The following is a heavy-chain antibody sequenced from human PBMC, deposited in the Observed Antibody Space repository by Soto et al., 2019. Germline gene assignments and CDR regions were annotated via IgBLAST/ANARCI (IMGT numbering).Heavy chain of an antibody. CDR1: GFTFSSYG. CDR3: ARGTATDGLDS. D-gene: IGHD2-21*02. Sequence: GGSLRLSCVASGFTFSSYGMHWVRQAPGRGLEWVAFIWYDGRNENYTDSVKGRFSISRDNSKNTLFLQMNSLRVDDTAVYYCARGTATDGLDSWGQGTLVTVSS. J-gene: IGHJ5*01. V-gene: IGHV3-33*01. CDR2: IWYDGRNE.